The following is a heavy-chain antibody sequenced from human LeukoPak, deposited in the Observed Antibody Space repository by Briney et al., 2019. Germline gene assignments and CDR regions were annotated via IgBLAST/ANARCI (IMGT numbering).Heavy chain of an antibody. Sequence: PSETLSLTCTVSGGSVSSGSYYWSWIRQPPGKGLEWIGYIYYSGSTNYNPSLKSRVTISVDTSKNQFSLELSSVTAADTAVYYCARVGSLGDYFDYWGQGTLVTVSS. V-gene: IGHV4-61*01. D-gene: IGHD3-10*01. CDR3: ARVGSLGDYFDY. CDR2: IYYSGST. J-gene: IGHJ4*02. CDR1: GGSVSSGSYY.